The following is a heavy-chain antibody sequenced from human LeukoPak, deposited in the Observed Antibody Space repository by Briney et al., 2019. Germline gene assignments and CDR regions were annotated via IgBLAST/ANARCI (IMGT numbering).Heavy chain of an antibody. CDR3: AKWWWRDIVVVPAAKDYYGMDV. V-gene: IGHV3-23*01. D-gene: IGHD2-2*01. CDR1: GFTFSSYA. CDR2: ISGSGGST. J-gene: IGHJ6*02. Sequence: GGSLRLSCAASGFTFSSYAMSWVRQAPGKGLEWVSAISGSGGSTYYADSVKGRFTISRDNSENTLYLQMNSLRAEDTAVYYCAKWWWRDIVVVPAAKDYYGMDVWGQGTTVTVSS.